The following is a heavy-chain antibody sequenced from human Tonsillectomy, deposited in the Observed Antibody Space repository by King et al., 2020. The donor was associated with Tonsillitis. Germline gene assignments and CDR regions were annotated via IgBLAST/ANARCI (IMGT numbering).Heavy chain of an antibody. D-gene: IGHD2-2*01. CDR2: LISSGSTI. V-gene: IGHV3-11*01. Sequence: VQLVESGGGLVKPGGSLRLSCAASGFTFSDYYMSWIRQAPGKGLEWVSYLISSGSTIYYADSVKGRFTISRDNAKNSLYLQMNSLRAEDTAVYYCARTAPVVPAASVAGYFDLWGRGTLVTVSS. CDR1: GFTFSDYY. J-gene: IGHJ2*01. CDR3: ARTAPVVPAASVAGYFDL.